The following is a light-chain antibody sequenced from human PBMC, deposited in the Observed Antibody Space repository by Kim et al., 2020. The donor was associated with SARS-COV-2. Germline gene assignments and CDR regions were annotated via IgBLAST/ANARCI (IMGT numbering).Light chain of an antibody. V-gene: IGKV3-15*01. CDR2: DAS. CDR3: QQYAYWRA. J-gene: IGKJ5*01. CDR1: QSISSS. Sequence: SLSPGERATLSCRASQSISSSLAWYQQKPGQAPRVLIYDASARATGIPARFSGSGSGTEFTLTISNVQSEDFAVYYCQQYAYWRAFGQGTRLEIK.